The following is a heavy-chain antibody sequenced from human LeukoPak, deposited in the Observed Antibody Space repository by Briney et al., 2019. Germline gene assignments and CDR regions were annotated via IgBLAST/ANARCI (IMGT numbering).Heavy chain of an antibody. D-gene: IGHD3-22*01. CDR3: ARGLGTYDSSELTWPMISF. Sequence: ASVKVSCKASGYTFTSYDINWVRQATGQGLEWMGWMNPDSGDTAYAQKFQGRITMTRSTSISTAFLELSSLRSDDTAVYYCARGLGTYDSSELTWPMISFWGQGTVVTVSS. CDR1: GYTFTSYD. CDR2: MNPDSGDT. V-gene: IGHV1-8*01. J-gene: IGHJ4*02.